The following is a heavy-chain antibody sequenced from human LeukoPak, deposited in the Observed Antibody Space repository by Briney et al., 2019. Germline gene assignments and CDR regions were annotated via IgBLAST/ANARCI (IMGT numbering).Heavy chain of an antibody. D-gene: IGHD2-15*01. J-gene: IGHJ6*03. CDR1: GGSISSYY. CDR3: ARSVEGYCCGGSCCSYYYYMDV. V-gene: IGHV4-59*01. Sequence: SETLSLTCTVSGGSISSYYWSWIRQPPGKGLEWIGYIYYSGSTNYNPSLKSRVTISVDTSKNQFSLKLSSVTAADTAVYYCARSVEGYCCGGSCCSYYYYMDVWGKGTTVTVSS. CDR2: IYYSGST.